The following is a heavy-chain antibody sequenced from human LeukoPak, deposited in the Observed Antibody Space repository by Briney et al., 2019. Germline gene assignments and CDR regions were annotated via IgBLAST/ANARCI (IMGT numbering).Heavy chain of an antibody. CDR3: ARDLTTTVVTPVSAFDI. J-gene: IGHJ3*02. CDR2: INPSGGST. Sequence: ASVKVSCKASGYTFTSYYMHWVRQAPGQGLEWMGIINPSGGSTSYAQKFQGRVTMTRDMSTGTVYMELSSLRSEDTAVYYCARDLTTTVVTPVSAFDIWGQGTMVTVSS. V-gene: IGHV1-46*01. D-gene: IGHD4-23*01. CDR1: GYTFTSYY.